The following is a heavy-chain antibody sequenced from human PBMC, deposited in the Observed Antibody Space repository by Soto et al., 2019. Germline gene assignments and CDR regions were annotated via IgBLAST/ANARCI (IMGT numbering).Heavy chain of an antibody. V-gene: IGHV4-59*01. CDR3: ARDLSIAAGRPPGYYFDY. Sequence: SETLSLTCTVSGGSISSYYWSWIRQPPEKGLEWIGYIYYSGSTNYNTSLKSRVTISVDTSKNQFSLKLSSVTAADTAVYYCARDLSIAAGRPPGYYFDYWGQGTLVTVSS. D-gene: IGHD6-13*01. CDR1: GGSISSYY. CDR2: IYYSGST. J-gene: IGHJ4*02.